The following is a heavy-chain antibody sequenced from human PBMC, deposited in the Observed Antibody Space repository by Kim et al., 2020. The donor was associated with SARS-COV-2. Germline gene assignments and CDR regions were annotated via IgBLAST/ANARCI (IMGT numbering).Heavy chain of an antibody. D-gene: IGHD4-17*01. CDR2: IKQDGSEK. CDR1: GFTFSSYW. J-gene: IGHJ3*02. Sequence: GVSLRLSCAASGFTFSSYWMSWVRQAPGKGLEWVANIKQDGSEKYYVDSVKGRFTISRDNAKNSLYLQMNSLRAEDTAVYYCARDRHDYGDFEGFDIWGQGTMVTVSS. CDR3: ARDRHDYGDFEGFDI. V-gene: IGHV3-7*03.